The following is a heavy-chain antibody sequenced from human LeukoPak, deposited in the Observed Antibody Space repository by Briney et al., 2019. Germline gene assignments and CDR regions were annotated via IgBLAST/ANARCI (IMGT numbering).Heavy chain of an antibody. Sequence: GGSLRLSCAASGFTFSSYAMSWVRQAPGKGLEWVSAISGSGGSTYYADSVKGRFTISRDNSKNTLYLQMNSPRAEDTAVYYCARDQYCSSTSCYYYYYYMDVWGKGTTVTVSS. CDR3: ARDQYCSSTSCYYYYYYMDV. CDR2: ISGSGGST. V-gene: IGHV3-23*01. D-gene: IGHD2-2*01. J-gene: IGHJ6*03. CDR1: GFTFSSYA.